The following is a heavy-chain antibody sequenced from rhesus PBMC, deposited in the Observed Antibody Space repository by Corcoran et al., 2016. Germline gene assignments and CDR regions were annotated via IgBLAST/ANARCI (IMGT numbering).Heavy chain of an antibody. V-gene: IGHV4-127*01. Sequence: QVQLQESGPGLVKPSETLSLTCAVSGSSISSGYGWSWIRQPPGQGLEWIGYIGGRSGSTNYNPSLKSRVTISKDTSKNQFSLKLSSVTAADTAVYYCAREGSSSGWYTDYWGQGVLVTVSS. CDR3: AREGSSSGWYTDY. CDR1: GSSISSGYG. J-gene: IGHJ4*01. CDR2: IGGRSGST. D-gene: IGHD6-31*01.